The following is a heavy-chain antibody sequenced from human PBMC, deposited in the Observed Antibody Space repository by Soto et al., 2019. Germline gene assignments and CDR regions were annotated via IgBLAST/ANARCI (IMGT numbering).Heavy chain of an antibody. Sequence: QVQLVESGGGVVQPGRSLRLSCAASGFTFSSYGMHWVRQAPGKGLEWVAVISYDGSNKYYADSVKGRFTISRDNSKNPLYLQMNSLRAEDTAVYYCAKFTSGSYQPLDYWGQGTLVTVSS. D-gene: IGHD1-26*01. V-gene: IGHV3-30*18. CDR2: ISYDGSNK. CDR3: AKFTSGSYQPLDY. CDR1: GFTFSSYG. J-gene: IGHJ4*02.